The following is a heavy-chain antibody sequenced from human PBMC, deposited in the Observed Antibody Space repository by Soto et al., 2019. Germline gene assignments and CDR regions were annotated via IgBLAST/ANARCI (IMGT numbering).Heavy chain of an antibody. J-gene: IGHJ6*02. CDR2: IYYSGST. Sequence: TSETLSLTCTVSGGSVSSGSYYWSWIRQPPGKGLEWIGYIYYSGSTNYNPSLKSRVTISVDTSKNQFSLKLSSVTAADTAVYYCARDKNYYGMDVWGQGTAVTVS. CDR1: GGSVSSGSYY. CDR3: ARDKNYYGMDV. V-gene: IGHV4-61*01.